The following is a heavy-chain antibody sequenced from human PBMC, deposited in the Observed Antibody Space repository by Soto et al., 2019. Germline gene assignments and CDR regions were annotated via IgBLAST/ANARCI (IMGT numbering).Heavy chain of an antibody. J-gene: IGHJ4*02. CDR1: GSSLIMSGVG. D-gene: IGHD2-21*02. CDR2: IYWDDDK. CDR3: ARVYCGADCYHSVADY. Sequence: SGPTLVNPTQTLTLTCTFSGSSLIMSGVGVGWIRQPPGKALECLAVIYWDDDKRYSPSLKSRLTITKDTSKDQVVLTMTNMDPVDTATYYCARVYCGADCYHSVADYWGQGTLVTVSS. V-gene: IGHV2-5*02.